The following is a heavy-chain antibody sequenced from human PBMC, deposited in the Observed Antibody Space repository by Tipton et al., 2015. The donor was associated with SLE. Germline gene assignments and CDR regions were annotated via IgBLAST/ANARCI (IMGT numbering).Heavy chain of an antibody. CDR1: GGSISSYY. D-gene: IGHD3-16*01. V-gene: IGHV4-59*01. J-gene: IGHJ4*02. Sequence: LRLSCTVSGGSISSYYWSWIRQPPGKGLEWIGYIYYSGSTNYNPSLKSRVTISVDTSKNQFSLKLSSVTAADTAVYYCARGSGEGGYWGQGTLVTVSS. CDR3: ARGSGEGGY. CDR2: IYYSGST.